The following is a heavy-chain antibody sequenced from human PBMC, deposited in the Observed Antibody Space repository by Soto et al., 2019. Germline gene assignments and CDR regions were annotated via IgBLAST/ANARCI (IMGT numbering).Heavy chain of an antibody. CDR3: AKDRGRGSPVSGGLDV. J-gene: IGHJ6*02. D-gene: IGHD3-10*01. Sequence: EVQLVESGGGLVKPGGSLRLSCAASGFTFSHYSMNWVRQAPGKGLEWVAVVSSTSSYIYYAGSVKGRFTISRDNATNSLFLQMNTLRAEDTAVYSCAKDRGRGSPVSGGLDVWGQGTTVTVSS. V-gene: IGHV3-21*01. CDR1: GFTFSHYS. CDR2: VSSTSSYI.